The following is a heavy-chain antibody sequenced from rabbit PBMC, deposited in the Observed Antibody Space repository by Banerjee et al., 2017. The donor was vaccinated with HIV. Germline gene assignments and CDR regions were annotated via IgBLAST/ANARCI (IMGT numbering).Heavy chain of an antibody. D-gene: IGHD2-1*01. CDR2: IYTSTNSVA. V-gene: IGHV1S40*01. Sequence: QSLEESGGDLVKPGASLTLTCTASGFSFSSSYWICWVRQAPGKGLEWIACIYTSTNSVAWYMSWAKGRFTISKTSSTTVTLQMTSLTAADTATYFCAKNGGDDGDFNLWGPGTLVTVS. CDR3: AKNGGDDGDFNL. CDR1: GFSFSSSYW. J-gene: IGHJ4*01.